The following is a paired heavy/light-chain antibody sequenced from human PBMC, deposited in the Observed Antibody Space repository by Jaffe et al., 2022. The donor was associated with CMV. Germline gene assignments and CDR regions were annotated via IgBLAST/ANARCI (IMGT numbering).Light chain of an antibody. V-gene: IGLV5-39*01. J-gene: IGLJ3*02. CDR1: SDINVATYR. Sequence: QPVLTQPTSLSASPGASARFTCTLRSDINVATYRIYWYQQKPGSLPRYLLKYVSDSDKHQGSGVPSRFSGSKDASTNAGLLLISGLQSEDEADYYCAIWYSSTSVFGGGTKLTVL. CDR3: AIWYSSTSV. CDR2: YVSDSDK.
Heavy chain of an antibody. J-gene: IGHJ1*01. CDR2: VDWDDDI. Sequence: QVTLRESGPALVNPTQTLTLTCSLSGFSLRTSGVCVSWLRQAPGKALEWLARVDWDDDIFYSASLKTRLFISKDTCKNQVVLTMTNMDPVDTATYYCARIEVSGGSCSGDHWGQGTLVTVSS. CDR1: GFSLRTSGVC. V-gene: IGHV2-70*17. CDR3: ARIEVSGGSCSGDH. D-gene: IGHD2-15*01.